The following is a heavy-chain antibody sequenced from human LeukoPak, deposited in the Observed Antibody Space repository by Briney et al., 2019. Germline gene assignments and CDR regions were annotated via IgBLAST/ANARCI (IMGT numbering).Heavy chain of an antibody. V-gene: IGHV3-21*01. CDR2: ISSSSSYI. CDR1: GFTFSSYS. D-gene: IGHD6-19*01. CDR3: ARAPPTQQWLPRFDY. Sequence: PGGSLRLSCAASGFTFSSYSMNWVRQAPGKGLEWVSSISSSSSYIYYAHSVKGRFTISRDNAKNSLYLQMNSLRAEDTAVYYCARAPPTQQWLPRFDYWGQGTLVTVSS. J-gene: IGHJ4*02.